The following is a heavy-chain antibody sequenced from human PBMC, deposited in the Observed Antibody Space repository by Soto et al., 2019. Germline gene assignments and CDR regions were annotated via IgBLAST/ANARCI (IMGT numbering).Heavy chain of an antibody. CDR2: IYYSGST. Sequence: QLQLQESGPGLVKPSETLSLTCTVSGGSISSSSFHWGWIRQPPGKGLEWIGSIYYSGSTYYSPSLKSPVTIPVATSKNPFPPKPSSVTAADTAVYYCARRERAAGTDWWFDPWGQGTLVTVSS. CDR1: GGSISSSSFH. J-gene: IGHJ5*02. D-gene: IGHD6-13*01. V-gene: IGHV4-39*01. CDR3: ARRERAAGTDWWFDP.